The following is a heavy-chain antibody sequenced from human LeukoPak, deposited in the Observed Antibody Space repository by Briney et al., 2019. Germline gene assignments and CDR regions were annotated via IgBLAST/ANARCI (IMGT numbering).Heavy chain of an antibody. V-gene: IGHV3-23*01. CDR1: GLTFPSYA. CDR2: ISDSGGST. D-gene: IGHD5-18*01. J-gene: IGHJ4*02. Sequence: GGSLRLSCAASGLTFPSYAMSWVRQAPGKGLNWVSAISDSGGSTYYADSVKGRFTISRDNSKNTLHLQMNSLRAEDTAVYYCAKRSDGYSGFDYWGQGTLVTVSS. CDR3: AKRSDGYSGFDY.